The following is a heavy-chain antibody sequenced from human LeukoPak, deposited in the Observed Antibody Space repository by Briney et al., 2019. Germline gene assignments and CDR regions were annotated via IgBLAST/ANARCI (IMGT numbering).Heavy chain of an antibody. CDR2: IYHSGST. V-gene: IGHV4-4*02. Sequence: GSLRLSCAASGFTFSSYAMSWVRQPPGKGLEWIGEIYHSGSTNYNPSLKSRVTISVDKSKNQFSLKLSSVTAADTAVYYCARGIVAAAGTWDWFDPWGQGTLVTVSS. J-gene: IGHJ5*02. CDR1: GFTFSSYAM. D-gene: IGHD6-13*01. CDR3: ARGIVAAAGTWDWFDP.